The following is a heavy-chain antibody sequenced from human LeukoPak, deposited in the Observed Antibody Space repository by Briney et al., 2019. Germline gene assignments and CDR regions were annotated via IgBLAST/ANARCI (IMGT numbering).Heavy chain of an antibody. CDR1: GFTFSTYW. CDR3: AKTLVGATPRGAFDI. CDR2: IKQDGSQT. D-gene: IGHD1-26*01. V-gene: IGHV3-7*03. Sequence: GGSLRLSCEASGFTFSTYWMSWVRQAPGKGLEWVANIKQDGSQTYHADSVKGRFTISRDNAENSLYLQMNSLRAEDTAVYYCAKTLVGATPRGAFDIWGQGTMVTVSS. J-gene: IGHJ3*02.